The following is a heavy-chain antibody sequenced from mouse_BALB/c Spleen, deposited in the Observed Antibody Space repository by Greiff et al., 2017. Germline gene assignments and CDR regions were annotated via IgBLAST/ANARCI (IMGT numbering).Heavy chain of an antibody. V-gene: IGHV5-9-4*01. Sequence: EVQLVESGGGLVKPGGSLKLSCAASGFTFSSYAMSWVRQSPEKRLEWVAEISSGGSYTYYPDTVTGRFTISRDNAKNTLYLEMSSLRSEDTAMYYCAKLGQGSWFAYWGQGTLVTVSA. D-gene: IGHD4-1*01. J-gene: IGHJ3*01. CDR3: AKLGQGSWFAY. CDR2: ISSGGSYT. CDR1: GFTFSSYA.